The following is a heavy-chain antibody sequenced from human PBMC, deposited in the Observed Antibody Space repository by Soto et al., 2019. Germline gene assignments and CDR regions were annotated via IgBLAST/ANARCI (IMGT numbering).Heavy chain of an antibody. CDR2: IYYSGNT. V-gene: IGHV4-59*08. Sequence: SETLSLTCSVSGVSISSYYWSWIRQPPGKGLEWIGYIYYSGNTNYNPSLKSRVMISVDTSKNQFSLNLSSVTAADTAVYYCASGYYDILTGRDTKYYFDYWGQGALVTVSS. J-gene: IGHJ4*02. CDR1: GVSISSYY. CDR3: ASGYYDILTGRDTKYYFDY. D-gene: IGHD3-9*01.